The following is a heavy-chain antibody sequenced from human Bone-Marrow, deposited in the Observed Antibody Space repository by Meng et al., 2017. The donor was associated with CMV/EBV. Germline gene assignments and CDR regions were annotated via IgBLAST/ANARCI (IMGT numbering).Heavy chain of an antibody. CDR2: VIPSLDTS. Sequence: SGGSFGGHAISWVRQAPGQGLEWMGGVIPSLDTSNYSQKFQGRLAITTDDSMSTAYMELTGLRSEDTAVYYCARSSLGYGGNMEFDFWGQGTLVTVSS. J-gene: IGHJ4*02. D-gene: IGHD4-23*01. V-gene: IGHV1-69*05. CDR1: GGSFGGHA. CDR3: ARSSLGYGGNMEFDF.